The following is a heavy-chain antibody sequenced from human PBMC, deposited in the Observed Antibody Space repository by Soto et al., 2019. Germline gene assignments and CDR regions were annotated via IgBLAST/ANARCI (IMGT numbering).Heavy chain of an antibody. CDR3: AHSLTYDFWSGYYSDY. D-gene: IGHD3-3*01. J-gene: IGHJ4*02. CDR1: GFSLSTSGVG. Sequence: QITLKESGPTLVKPTQTLTLTCTFSGFSLSTSGVGVGWIRQPPGKALEWLALIYWDDDKRYSPSLKSRLTIPKDTSKNQVVLTMTNMDPVDTATYYCAHSLTYDFWSGYYSDYWGQGTLVTVSS. V-gene: IGHV2-5*02. CDR2: IYWDDDK.